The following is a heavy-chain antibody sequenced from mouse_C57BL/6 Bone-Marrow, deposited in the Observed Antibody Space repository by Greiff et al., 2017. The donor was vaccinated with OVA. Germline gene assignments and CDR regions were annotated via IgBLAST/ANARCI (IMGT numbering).Heavy chain of an antibody. CDR1: GYTFTDYY. Sequence: EVQLQQSGPVLVKPGASVKMSCKASGYTFTDYYMNWVKQSHGKSLEWIGVINPYNGGTSYNQKFKGKATLTVDKSSSTAYMELNSLTSEDSAVYYCACSSYYYAMDYWGQGASVTVSS. D-gene: IGHD1-1*01. CDR2: INPYNGGT. CDR3: ACSSYYYAMDY. J-gene: IGHJ4*01. V-gene: IGHV1-19*01.